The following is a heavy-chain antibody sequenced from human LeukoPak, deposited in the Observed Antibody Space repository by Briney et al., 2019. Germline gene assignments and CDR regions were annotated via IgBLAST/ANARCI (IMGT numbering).Heavy chain of an antibody. Sequence: PSETLSLTCTVSGDSISTSNHYWGWIRQSPGKGLEWIAIINHSGDSHYNPSLKSRVTISVKTSKNQFSLKLSSVTAADTAVYYCARVTGYMIEDYFDYWGQGTLVTVSS. D-gene: IGHD3-22*01. V-gene: IGHV4-39*07. CDR2: INHSGDS. J-gene: IGHJ4*02. CDR3: ARVTGYMIEDYFDY. CDR1: GDSISTSNHY.